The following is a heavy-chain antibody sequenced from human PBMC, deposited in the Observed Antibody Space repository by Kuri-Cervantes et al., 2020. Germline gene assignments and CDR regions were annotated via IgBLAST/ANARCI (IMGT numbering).Heavy chain of an antibody. D-gene: IGHD1-26*01. V-gene: IGHV3-33*01. Sequence: AGSLRPACAPSGFTFSSYGMHWVRQAPGKGLEWVAVIWYDGSNKYYADSVKGRFTISRDNSKNTLYLQMNSLRAEDTAVYYCARDGELLGKDAFDIWGQGTMVTVSS. CDR1: GFTFSSYG. J-gene: IGHJ3*02. CDR2: IWYDGSNK. CDR3: ARDGELLGKDAFDI.